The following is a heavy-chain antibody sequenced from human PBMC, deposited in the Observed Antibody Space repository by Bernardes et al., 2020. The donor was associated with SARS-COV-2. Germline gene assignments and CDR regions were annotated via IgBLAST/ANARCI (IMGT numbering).Heavy chain of an antibody. CDR2: ISYDGSNK. CDR3: ARDRHYYDSSGYPD. V-gene: IGHV3-30-3*01. D-gene: IGHD3-22*01. J-gene: IGHJ4*02. Sequence: GGSLRLSCAASGFTFSSYAMHWVRQAPGKGLEWVAVISYDGSNKYYADSVKGRFTISRDNSKNTLYLQMNSLRAEDTAVYYCARDRHYYDSSGYPDWGQGTLVTVSS. CDR1: GFTFSSYA.